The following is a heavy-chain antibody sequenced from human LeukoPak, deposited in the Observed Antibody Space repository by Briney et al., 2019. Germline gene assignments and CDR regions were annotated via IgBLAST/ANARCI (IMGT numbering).Heavy chain of an antibody. J-gene: IGHJ5*02. CDR3: ARAGSGYHLYNWFDP. Sequence: GEALKISCKGSGYRFTSYWIGWVRQMPGKGLEWMGIIYPGDSDTSYSPSFQGQVTISADKSISTAYLQWSSLKASDTAMYYCARAGSGYHLYNWFDPWGQGTLVTVSS. V-gene: IGHV5-51*01. CDR2: IYPGDSDT. D-gene: IGHD3-22*01. CDR1: GYRFTSYW.